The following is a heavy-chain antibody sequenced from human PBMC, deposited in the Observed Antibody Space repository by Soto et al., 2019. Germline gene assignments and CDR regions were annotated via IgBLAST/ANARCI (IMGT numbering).Heavy chain of an antibody. Sequence: PGGSLRLSCAASGFTFSDYYMSWIRQAPGKGLEWVSYISSSGSTIYYADSVKGRFTISRDNAKNSLYLQMNSLRAEDTAVYYCASSTSGYYDFWSGFLGFDYWGQGTLVTVSS. V-gene: IGHV3-11*01. D-gene: IGHD3-3*01. CDR1: GFTFSDYY. CDR3: ASSTSGYYDFWSGFLGFDY. CDR2: ISSSGSTI. J-gene: IGHJ4*02.